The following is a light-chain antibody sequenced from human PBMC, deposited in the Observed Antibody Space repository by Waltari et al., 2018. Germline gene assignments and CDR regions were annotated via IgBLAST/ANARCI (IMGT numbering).Light chain of an antibody. V-gene: IGLV2-14*01. CDR2: DVR. CDR1: SSDVGGYNY. Sequence: QSALTQPASVSGSPGQSITISCTGTSSDVGGYNYVSWYQQHPGKAPKPMVYDVRKRPSGVSNLFSGSKSGNTASLTISGLQAEDEADYYCSSYRSSSTPVVFGGGTKLTVV. CDR3: SSYRSSSTPVV. J-gene: IGLJ2*01.